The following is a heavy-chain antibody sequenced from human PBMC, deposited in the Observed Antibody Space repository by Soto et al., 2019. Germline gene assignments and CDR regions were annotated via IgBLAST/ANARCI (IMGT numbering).Heavy chain of an antibody. V-gene: IGHV1-18*01. CDR1: GYTFTSYG. Sequence: ASVKVSCKASGYTFTSYGISWVRQAPGQGLEWMGWISAYNGNTNYAQKLQGRVTMTTDTSTSTAYMELRSLRSDDTAVYYCARNPRYSSGLYYFEYWGQGTLVTVSS. CDR2: ISAYNGNT. CDR3: ARNPRYSSGLYYFEY. J-gene: IGHJ4*02. D-gene: IGHD6-19*01.